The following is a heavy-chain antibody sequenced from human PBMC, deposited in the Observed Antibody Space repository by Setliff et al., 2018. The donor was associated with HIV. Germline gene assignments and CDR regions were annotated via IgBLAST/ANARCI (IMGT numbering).Heavy chain of an antibody. V-gene: IGHV4-31*03. CDR1: GVTSGDYY. J-gene: IGHJ6*03. Sequence: SETLSLTCTFSGVTSGDYYWTWIRQHPVKGLEWIGYIYSSGTKYYNPSLKSRLAISLDTSKNQFSLNLKSVTAADAAVYHCARGFCSGGFCHPNFYHYMDVWGKGTTVTVS. D-gene: IGHD2-15*01. CDR2: IYSSGTK. CDR3: ARGFCSGGFCHPNFYHYMDV.